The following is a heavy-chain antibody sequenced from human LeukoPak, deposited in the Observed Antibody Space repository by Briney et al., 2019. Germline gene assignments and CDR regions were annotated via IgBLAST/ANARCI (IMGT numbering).Heavy chain of an antibody. CDR2: INHSGST. CDR1: GGSFSGYY. CDR3: ARTGGFGELLYFS. J-gene: IGHJ4*02. Sequence: SETLSLTCAVYGGSFSGYYWSWIRQPPGKGLEWIGEINHSGSTNYNPSLKSRVTISVDTSKNQFSLKLSSVTAADTAVYYCARTGGFGELLYFSGGQGTLVTVSS. D-gene: IGHD3-10*01. V-gene: IGHV4-34*01.